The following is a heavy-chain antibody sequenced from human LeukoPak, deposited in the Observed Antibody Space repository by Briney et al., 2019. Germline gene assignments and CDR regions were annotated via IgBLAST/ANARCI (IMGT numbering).Heavy chain of an antibody. CDR2: IYHSGST. CDR3: ARDRFGGYGAFDI. D-gene: IGHD3-22*01. V-gene: IGHV4-38-2*02. J-gene: IGHJ3*02. Sequence: SETLSLTCAVSGYSISSGYYWGWIRQPPGKGLEWIGSIYHSGSTYYNPSLKSRVTISVDTSKNQFSLKLSSVTAADTAVYYCARDRFGGYGAFDIWGQGTMVTVSS. CDR1: GYSISSGYY.